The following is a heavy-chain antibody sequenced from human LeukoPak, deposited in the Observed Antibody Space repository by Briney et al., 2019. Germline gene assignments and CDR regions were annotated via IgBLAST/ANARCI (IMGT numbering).Heavy chain of an antibody. CDR3: ARARFSYGHYYFDY. V-gene: IGHV3-7*04. CDR1: AFTFSTYW. J-gene: IGHJ4*02. Sequence: GGTLRLSCAASAFTFSTYWMSWVRHAPGKGLEWVANIKQDGSEKYYVDSVKGRFTISRDNAKDSLYLQMNSLRAEDTAVYYCARARFSYGHYYFDYWGQGTLVTVSS. D-gene: IGHD5-18*01. CDR2: IKQDGSEK.